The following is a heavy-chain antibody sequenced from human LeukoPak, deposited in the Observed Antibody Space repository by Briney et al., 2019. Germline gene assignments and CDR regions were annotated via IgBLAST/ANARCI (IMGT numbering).Heavy chain of an antibody. J-gene: IGHJ5*02. Sequence: ASVEVSCKASGYTFTSYGISWVRQAPGQGLEWMGWISAYNGNTNYAQKLQGRVTMTTDTSTSTAYMELRSLRSDDTAVYYCARGGDVDTAMVIWFDPWGQGTLVTVSS. CDR2: ISAYNGNT. D-gene: IGHD5-18*01. CDR3: ARGGDVDTAMVIWFDP. CDR1: GYTFTSYG. V-gene: IGHV1-18*01.